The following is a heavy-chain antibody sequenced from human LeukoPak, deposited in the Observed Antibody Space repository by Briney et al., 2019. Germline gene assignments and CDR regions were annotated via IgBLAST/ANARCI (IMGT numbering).Heavy chain of an antibody. Sequence: SETLSLTCTVSGGSISSYYWIWIRQPPGKGLEWIGYIYYSGSTNYNPSLKSRVTISVDTSKNQFSLKLSSVTAADTAVYYCARQPEDSSGYDYWGQGTLVTVSS. CDR1: GGSISSYY. D-gene: IGHD3-22*01. J-gene: IGHJ4*02. CDR2: IYYSGST. V-gene: IGHV4-59*08. CDR3: ARQPEDSSGYDY.